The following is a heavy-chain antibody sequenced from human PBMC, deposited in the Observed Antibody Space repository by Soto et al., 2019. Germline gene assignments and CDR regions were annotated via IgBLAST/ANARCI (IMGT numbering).Heavy chain of an antibody. D-gene: IGHD6-19*01. CDR2: INHSGST. Sequence: QVQLQQWGAGLLKPSETLSLTCAVYGGSSSGYYWSWIRQPPGKGLEWIGEINHSGSTTYNPSLKSRVTISVDTSKNQFSLTLSSVTAADTAVYYCARGPKIPKQWLRPTWFDPWGQGTLVTVSS. CDR1: GGSSSGYY. J-gene: IGHJ5*02. V-gene: IGHV4-34*01. CDR3: ARGPKIPKQWLRPTWFDP.